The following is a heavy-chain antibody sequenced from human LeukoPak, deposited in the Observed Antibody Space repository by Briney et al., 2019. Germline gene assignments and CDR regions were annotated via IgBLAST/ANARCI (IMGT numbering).Heavy chain of an antibody. CDR2: IDHSGST. Sequence: KPSETLSLTCAVYGGSFSGYYWSWIRQPPGKGLEWIGEIDHSGSTNYNPSLKSRVTISVDTSKNQFSLKLSSVTAADTAVYYCARNWNYYYYYMDVWGKGTTVTISS. D-gene: IGHD1-1*01. J-gene: IGHJ6*03. CDR3: ARNWNYYYYYMDV. CDR1: GGSFSGYY. V-gene: IGHV4-34*01.